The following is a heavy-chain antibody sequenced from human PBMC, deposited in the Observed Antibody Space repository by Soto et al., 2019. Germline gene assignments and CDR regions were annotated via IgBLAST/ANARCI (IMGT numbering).Heavy chain of an antibody. J-gene: IGHJ4*02. V-gene: IGHV4-39*01. CDR1: GGSITSSSYY. D-gene: IGHD4-17*01. CDR2: IYYSGRS. CDR3: ARQRTTVVTQAYFDH. Sequence: SETLSLTCTVSGGSITSSSYYWGWIRQPPGKGLEWIGGIYYSGRSYYNPSLKSRITMSVDTSKNQFSLTLNSVTAADAAVYYCARQRTTVVTQAYFDHWGQGTLVTVSS.